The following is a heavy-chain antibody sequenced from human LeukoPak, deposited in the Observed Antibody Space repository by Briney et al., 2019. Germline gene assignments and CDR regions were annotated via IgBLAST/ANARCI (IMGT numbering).Heavy chain of an antibody. CDR1: GGSISSGDYY. CDR3: ARPYYYDSRIDP. J-gene: IGHJ5*02. Sequence: SETLSLTCTVSGGSISSGDYYWSWIRQPPGKGLEWIAYMYYSGSTYYNPSLKSRVTMSADTSKNQLSLKLSSLTAADTAVYYCARPYYYDSRIDPWGQGILVTVSS. V-gene: IGHV4-30-4*01. CDR2: MYYSGST. D-gene: IGHD3-22*01.